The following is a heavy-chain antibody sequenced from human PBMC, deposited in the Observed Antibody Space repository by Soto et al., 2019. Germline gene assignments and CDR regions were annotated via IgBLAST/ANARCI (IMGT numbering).Heavy chain of an antibody. CDR3: ARVSLRFNWFDP. V-gene: IGHV4-31*03. D-gene: IGHD5-12*01. J-gene: IGHJ5*02. CDR2: IYYSGST. Sequence: SETLSLTCTVSGGSISSGGYYWSWIRQHPGKGLEWIGYIYYSGSTYYNPSLKSRVTISVDTSKKQFSLKMSSVTAADTAVYYCARVSLRFNWFDPWGQGTPVSVSS. CDR1: GGSISSGGYY.